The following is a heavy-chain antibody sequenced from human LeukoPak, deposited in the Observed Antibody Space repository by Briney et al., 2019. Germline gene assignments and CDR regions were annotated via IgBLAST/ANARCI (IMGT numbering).Heavy chain of an antibody. Sequence: SQTLSLTCTVPGGSISSGDYYWSWIRQPPGKGLEWIGYIYYSGSTYYNPSLKSRVTISVDTSKNQFSLKLSSVTAADTAVYYCARDRSYCGGDCQVNGIDPWGQGTLVTVSS. CDR2: IYYSGST. CDR1: GGSISSGDYY. D-gene: IGHD2-21*02. V-gene: IGHV4-30-4*01. J-gene: IGHJ5*02. CDR3: ARDRSYCGGDCQVNGIDP.